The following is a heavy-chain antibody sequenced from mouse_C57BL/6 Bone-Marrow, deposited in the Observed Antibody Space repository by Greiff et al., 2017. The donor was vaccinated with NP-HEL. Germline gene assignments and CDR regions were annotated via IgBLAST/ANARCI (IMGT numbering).Heavy chain of an antibody. D-gene: IGHD2-4*01. V-gene: IGHV1-26*01. CDR3: ARRNYDYTY. CDR1: GYTFTDYY. CDR2: INPNNGGT. J-gene: IGHJ2*01. Sequence: EVQLQQSGPELVKPGASVKISCKASGYTFTDYYMNWVKQSHGKSLEWIGDINPNNGGTSYNQKFKGKATLTVDKSSSTAYMELRSLTSEDSAVYYCARRNYDYTYWGQGTTLTVSS.